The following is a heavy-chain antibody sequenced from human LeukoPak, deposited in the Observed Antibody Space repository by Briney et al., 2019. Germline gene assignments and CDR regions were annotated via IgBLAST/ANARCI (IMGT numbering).Heavy chain of an antibody. J-gene: IGHJ4*02. D-gene: IGHD5-12*01. CDR2: ISGSGGST. CDR1: GFTFSSYA. Sequence: PGGSLRLSCAASGFTFSSYAMSWVRQAPGKGLEWVSAISGSGGSTYYADSVKGRFTISRDNSKNTLYLQMNSLRAEDTAVYYCAKDLGYSGYAYYFDYWGQGTLVTVSS. CDR3: AKDLGYSGYAYYFDY. V-gene: IGHV3-23*01.